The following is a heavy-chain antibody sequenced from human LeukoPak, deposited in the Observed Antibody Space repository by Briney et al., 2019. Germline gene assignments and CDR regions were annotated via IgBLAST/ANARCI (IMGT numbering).Heavy chain of an antibody. CDR1: GGSISNYY. Sequence: KPSETLSLTCTVSGGSISNYYWSWIRQPPGKGLGWIGHIYYSGATKYNPSLKSRITISVDTSKNQFSLMLSSVTAADTAVYYCARFGITVVRGGKYYFDYWGQGTLVTVSS. CDR2: IYYSGAT. D-gene: IGHD3-10*01. CDR3: ARFGITVVRGGKYYFDY. J-gene: IGHJ4*02. V-gene: IGHV4-59*08.